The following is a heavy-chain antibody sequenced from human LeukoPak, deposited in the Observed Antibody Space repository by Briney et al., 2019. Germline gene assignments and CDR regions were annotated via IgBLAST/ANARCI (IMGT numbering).Heavy chain of an antibody. J-gene: IGHJ4*02. Sequence: SETLSLTCTVSGGSVSSSSYYWGWIRQPPGKGLEWIGSIYYSGSTNYNPSLKSRVTISVDTSKNQFSLKLSSVTAADTAVYYCASGGSYGGVFDYWGQGTLVTVSS. CDR3: ASGGSYGGVFDY. V-gene: IGHV4-39*07. D-gene: IGHD1-26*01. CDR1: GGSVSSSSYY. CDR2: IYYSGST.